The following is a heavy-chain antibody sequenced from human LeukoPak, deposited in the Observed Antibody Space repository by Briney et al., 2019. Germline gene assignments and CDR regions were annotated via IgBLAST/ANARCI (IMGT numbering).Heavy chain of an antibody. Sequence: SETLSLTCTVSGGSISSSSYYWGWIRQPPGKGLEWIGSIYYSGSTYYNPSLKSRVTISVDTSKNQISLKLSSVTAADTAVYYCARRTPPGYSYGYSDYWGQGTLVTVSS. V-gene: IGHV4-39*01. CDR3: ARRTPPGYSYGYSDY. CDR2: IYYSGST. J-gene: IGHJ4*02. D-gene: IGHD5-18*01. CDR1: GGSISSSSYY.